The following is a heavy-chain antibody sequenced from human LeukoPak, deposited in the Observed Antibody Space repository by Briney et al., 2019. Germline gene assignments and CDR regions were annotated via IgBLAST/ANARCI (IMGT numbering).Heavy chain of an antibody. V-gene: IGHV3-48*01. CDR2: ISSSSSTI. J-gene: IGHJ5*02. CDR3: ARGSWRFDYGDSGFDP. CDR1: GFTFSSYS. D-gene: IGHD4-17*01. Sequence: PGGSLRLSCAASGFTFSSYSMNWVRQAPGKGLEWVSYISSSSSTIYYADSVKGRFTISRDNAKNSLYLQMNSLRAEDTAVYYCARGSWRFDYGDSGFDPWGQGTLVTVSS.